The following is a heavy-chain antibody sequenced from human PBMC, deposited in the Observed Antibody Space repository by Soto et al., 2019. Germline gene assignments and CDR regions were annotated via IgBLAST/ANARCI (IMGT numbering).Heavy chain of an antibody. J-gene: IGHJ4*02. CDR2: ISGSGGST. CDR3: AKDPWRYYGSGSYYPH. Sequence: GGSLRLSCAASGFTFSSYAMSWVRQSPGKGLEWVSAISGSGGSTYYADSVKGRFTISRDNSKNTLYLQMNSLRAEDTAVYYCAKDPWRYYGSGSYYPHWGQGTLVTVSS. V-gene: IGHV3-23*01. D-gene: IGHD3-10*01. CDR1: GFTFSSYA.